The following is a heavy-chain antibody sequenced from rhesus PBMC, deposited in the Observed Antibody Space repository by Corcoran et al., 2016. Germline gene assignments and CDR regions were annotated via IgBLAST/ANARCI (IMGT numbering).Heavy chain of an antibody. Sequence: QVQLVQSGAEIKQPGASVKLSCKASGYTFTSYYMHWVRQAPRQGLEWMGLINPYNGNTKYAQKFQGRVTMTRDTSTSTSYMELSSLRSEDTAVYYCARAGYYEDDYGYYPFDYWGQGVLVTVSS. CDR1: GYTFTSYY. D-gene: IGHD3-9*01. J-gene: IGHJ4*01. V-gene: IGHV1S2*01. CDR3: ARAGYYEDDYGYYPFDY. CDR2: INPYNGNT.